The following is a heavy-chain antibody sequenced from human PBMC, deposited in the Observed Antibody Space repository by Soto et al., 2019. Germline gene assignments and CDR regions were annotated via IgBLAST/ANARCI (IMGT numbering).Heavy chain of an antibody. CDR3: AREYYYGSGSYYNFYYGMDV. J-gene: IGHJ6*02. Sequence: GGSLRLSCAASGFTFSSYGMSWVCQAPGKGPEWVSGISGSGGSTYYADSVKGRFTISRDNAKNTLYLQMNSLRAEDTAVYYCAREYYYGSGSYYNFYYGMDVWGQGTTVTVSS. D-gene: IGHD3-10*01. CDR1: GFTFSSYG. V-gene: IGHV3-23*01. CDR2: ISGSGGST.